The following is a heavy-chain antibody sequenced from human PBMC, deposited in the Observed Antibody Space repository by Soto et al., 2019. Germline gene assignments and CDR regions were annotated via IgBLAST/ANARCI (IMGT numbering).Heavy chain of an antibody. CDR3: ATGTALTTFHWFDP. CDR1: GGSFSCYY. D-gene: IGHD2-21*02. J-gene: IGHJ5*02. Sequence: ALETLSLTCAVYGGSFSCYYLSWVRQPPGKGLEWIGEINHSGSTNYNPSLKSRVTISVDTSKNQFSLKLNSVTAADTAVYYCATGTALTTFHWFDPWGQGTLVTVSS. CDR2: INHSGST. V-gene: IGHV4-34*01.